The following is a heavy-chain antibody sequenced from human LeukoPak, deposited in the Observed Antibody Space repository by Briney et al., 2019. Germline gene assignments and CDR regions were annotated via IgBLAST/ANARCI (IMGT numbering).Heavy chain of an antibody. V-gene: IGHV3-7*01. CDR3: VSWAEGGNFGDY. CDR2: IKQDGSEK. CDR1: GLTFSTYW. D-gene: IGHD3-3*01. Sequence: GGSLRLSCAASGLTFSTYWMGWVRQAPGKGLEWVAHIKQDGSEKYYVDSVKGRVTISRDNARDSLYLQMNSLRVEDTALDYCVSWAEGGNFGDYWAQGTLVTVS. J-gene: IGHJ4*02.